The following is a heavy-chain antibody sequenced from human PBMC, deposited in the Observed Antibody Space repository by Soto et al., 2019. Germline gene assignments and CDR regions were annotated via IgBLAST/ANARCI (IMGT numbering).Heavy chain of an antibody. J-gene: IGHJ4*02. CDR3: ARDAAHNSDYFDY. Sequence: QVQLVESGGGVVQPGRSLRLSCAASGFTFSSHTMHWVRQAPGKGLEWMAVISFDGKNEYYADSVKGRFTISRDNSKNTLFLQMNSLRAEDTAVSYCARDAAHNSDYFDYWGQGNLVAVSS. CDR1: GFTFSSHT. D-gene: IGHD2-15*01. V-gene: IGHV3-30*04. CDR2: ISFDGKNE.